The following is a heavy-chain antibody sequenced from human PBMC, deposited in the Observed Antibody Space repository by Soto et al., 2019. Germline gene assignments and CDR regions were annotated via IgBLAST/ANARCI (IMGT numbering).Heavy chain of an antibody. Sequence: GASVKVSCKASGYTFTSYAMHCVRQAPGQRLEWMGWINAGNGNTKYSQKFQGRVTITRDTSASTAYMELSSLRSEDTAVYYCARDLDFWSGYYGYWGQGTLVTVSS. CDR2: INAGNGNT. CDR1: GYTFTSYA. D-gene: IGHD3-3*01. V-gene: IGHV1-3*01. CDR3: ARDLDFWSGYYGY. J-gene: IGHJ4*02.